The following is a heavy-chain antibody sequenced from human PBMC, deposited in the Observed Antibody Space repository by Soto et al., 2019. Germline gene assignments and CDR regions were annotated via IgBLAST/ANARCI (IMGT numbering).Heavy chain of an antibody. CDR1: GYTFTSYD. V-gene: IGHV1-8*01. CDR2: MNPMSGNT. Sequence: QVQRVQAGADVKKPGASVKVSGNAAGYTFTSYDINWVRQAPGQGREWMGWMNPMSGNTGHAQKLQGRVTMTSNTSISTAYMELSSLRSEDTAVYYCARGRSLDFWSGYYCYYGMDVWGQGTTVTVSS. D-gene: IGHD3-3*01. CDR3: ARGRSLDFWSGYYCYYGMDV. J-gene: IGHJ6*02.